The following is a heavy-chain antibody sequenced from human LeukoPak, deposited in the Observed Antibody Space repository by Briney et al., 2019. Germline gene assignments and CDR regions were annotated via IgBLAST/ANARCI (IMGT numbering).Heavy chain of an antibody. V-gene: IGHV3-74*01. D-gene: IGHD3-10*01. CDR3: TSGYASGSPDY. Sequence: PGGSLRLSCAASGFTFSTYWMHWVRQAPGRGLVWVSRISGDGSSTSYADSVKGRFTISRDNAKNTLFLQMNSLRVDDTAVYYCTSGYASGSPDYWGLGTLVTVSS. J-gene: IGHJ4*02. CDR2: ISGDGSST. CDR1: GFTFSTYW.